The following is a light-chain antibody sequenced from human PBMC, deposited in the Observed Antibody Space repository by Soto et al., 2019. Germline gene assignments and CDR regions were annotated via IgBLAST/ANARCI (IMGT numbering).Light chain of an antibody. CDR2: AAS. Sequence: IQLTQSPPSLSASVGDRVTITCRASQDIAIYLAWYQQKPGEAPKLLIHAASTLHGGVPSRFSGSGSGTEFTLTISSLQPDDFATYYCQQYNTYSRTFGQGTKVDIK. CDR3: QQYNTYSRT. J-gene: IGKJ1*01. V-gene: IGKV1-9*01. CDR1: QDIAIY.